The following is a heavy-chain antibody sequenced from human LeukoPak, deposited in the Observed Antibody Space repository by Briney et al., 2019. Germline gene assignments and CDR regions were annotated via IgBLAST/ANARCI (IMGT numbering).Heavy chain of an antibody. CDR3: ARYRYDSSGYYLSIEYFQH. CDR2: IKQDGSEK. D-gene: IGHD3-22*01. J-gene: IGHJ1*01. V-gene: IGHV3-7*01. Sequence: WGSLRLSCAASGFTFSSYWMSWVRQAPGKGLEWVANIKQDGSEKYYVDSVKGRFTISRDNAKNSLYLQMNSLRAEDTAVYYCARYRYDSSGYYLSIEYFQHWGQGTLVTVSS. CDR1: GFTFSSYW.